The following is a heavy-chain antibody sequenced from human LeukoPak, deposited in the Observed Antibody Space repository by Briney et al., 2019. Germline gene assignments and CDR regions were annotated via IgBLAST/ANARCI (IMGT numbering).Heavy chain of an antibody. CDR1: GGSISSYY. CDR3: ARDSGVGAHDY. CDR2: IYYSGST. Sequence: SETLSLTCTVSGGSISSYYWSWIRQPPGKGLEWIGYIYYSGSTNYNPSLKSRVTISVDTSKNQFSLKLSSVTAADTAVYYCARDSGVGAHDYWGQGTLVTVSS. V-gene: IGHV4-59*01. D-gene: IGHD1-26*01. J-gene: IGHJ4*02.